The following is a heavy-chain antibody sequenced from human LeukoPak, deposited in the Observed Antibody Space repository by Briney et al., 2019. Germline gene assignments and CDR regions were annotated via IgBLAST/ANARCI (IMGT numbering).Heavy chain of an antibody. CDR1: GGSISSYY. Sequence: PSETLSLTCTVSGGSISSYYWSWIRQPPGKGLEWIGYIYYSGSTNYNPSLKSRITMSVDTSKNQFSLKLSSVTAADTAVYYCASEYYYDTSGYYSLAFWGQGTLVTVSS. CDR3: ASEYYYDTSGYYSLAF. J-gene: IGHJ4*02. D-gene: IGHD3-22*01. V-gene: IGHV4-59*12. CDR2: IYYSGST.